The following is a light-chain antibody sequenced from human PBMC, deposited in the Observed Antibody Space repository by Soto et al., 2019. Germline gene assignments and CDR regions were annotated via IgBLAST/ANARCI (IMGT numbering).Light chain of an antibody. V-gene: IGKV1-9*01. CDR1: QGITSF. CDR2: ATS. J-gene: IGKJ2*01. Sequence: GDRVALVCRPSQGITSFLAWYQQKPWKAPRLLIYATSTLQSGVPSRFSGSGSGTEYILTINSLQPEDFATYYCQQLHSYQYTFGQGTKLEVK. CDR3: QQLHSYQYT.